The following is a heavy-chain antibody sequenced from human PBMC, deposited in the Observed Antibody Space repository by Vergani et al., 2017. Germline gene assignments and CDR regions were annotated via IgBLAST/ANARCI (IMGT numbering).Heavy chain of an antibody. J-gene: IGHJ3*02. V-gene: IGHV1-2*02. CDR2: INHNSGGT. CDR3: ASSNWNHVRPIYAFDI. D-gene: IGHD1-14*01. Sequence: QVQLVQSGAEVKKPGASVKVSCKASGYTFTGYYMHWVRQAPGQGLEWMGWINHNSGGTNYAQKFQGRVTMTRDTSISTAYMERSRLRSDDTAVYYCASSNWNHVRPIYAFDIWGQGTMVTVSS. CDR1: GYTFTGYY.